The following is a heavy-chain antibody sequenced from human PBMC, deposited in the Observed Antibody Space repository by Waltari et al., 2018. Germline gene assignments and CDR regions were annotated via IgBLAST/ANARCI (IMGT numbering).Heavy chain of an antibody. V-gene: IGHV4-59*01. J-gene: IGHJ3*02. Sequence: QVQLQESGPGLVKPSETLSLTCTVSGGSIGNYYWSWLRQPPGKGLEWIAYIYYTGRTDYNPSLKSRVTISLDTSKTQFSLKLSSVTAADTAVYYCARDRAFDIWGQGTMVTVSS. CDR2: IYYTGRT. CDR3: ARDRAFDI. CDR1: GGSIGNYY.